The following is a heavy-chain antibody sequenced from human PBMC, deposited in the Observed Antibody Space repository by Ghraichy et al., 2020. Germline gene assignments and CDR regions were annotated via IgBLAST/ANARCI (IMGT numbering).Heavy chain of an antibody. J-gene: IGHJ6*03. D-gene: IGHD6-13*01. CDR2: INHSGST. CDR3: ARTYSSSWGYYYYYMDV. CDR1: GGSFSGYY. V-gene: IGHV4-34*01. Sequence: SETLSLTCAVYGGSFSGYYWSWIRQPPGKGLEWIGEINHSGSTNYNPSLKSRVTISVDTSKNQFSLKLSSVTAADTAVYYCARTYSSSWGYYYYYMDVWGKGTTVTVSS.